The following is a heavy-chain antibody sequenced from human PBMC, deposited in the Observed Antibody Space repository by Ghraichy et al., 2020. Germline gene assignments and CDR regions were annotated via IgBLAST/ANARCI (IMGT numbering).Heavy chain of an antibody. D-gene: IGHD5/OR15-5a*01. Sequence: SETLSLTCAVYGGSFSGYYWSWIRQPPGKGLEWIGEINHSGSTNYNPSLKSRVTISVDTSKNQFSLKLSSVTAADTAVYYCARHRVYGGVDYWGQGTLVTVSS. CDR3: ARHRVYGGVDY. CDR2: INHSGST. J-gene: IGHJ4*02. V-gene: IGHV4-34*01. CDR1: GGSFSGYY.